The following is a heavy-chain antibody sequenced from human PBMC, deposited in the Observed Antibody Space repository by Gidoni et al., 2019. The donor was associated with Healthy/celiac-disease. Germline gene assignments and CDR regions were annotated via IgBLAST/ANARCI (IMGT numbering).Heavy chain of an antibody. D-gene: IGHD3-9*01. CDR1: GYTLTELS. V-gene: IGHV1-24*01. J-gene: IGHJ3*02. CDR3: ATDGRRYFDWANDAFDI. CDR2: FDPEDGET. Sequence: QVQLVQSGAEVKKPGASVKVACKVAGYTLTELSMHWVRQAPGKGLEWMGGFDPEDGETIYAQKFQGRFTMTEDTSTDTAYMELSSLRSEDTAVYYCATDGRRYFDWANDAFDIWGQGTMVTVSS.